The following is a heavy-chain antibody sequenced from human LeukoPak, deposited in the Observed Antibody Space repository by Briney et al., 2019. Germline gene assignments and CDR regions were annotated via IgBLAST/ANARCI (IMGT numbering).Heavy chain of an antibody. J-gene: IGHJ6*03. CDR3: ARAGSFYDSSATAGYYYYMDV. V-gene: IGHV1-18*01. CDR1: GYTFTSYG. CDR2: ISAYNGNT. D-gene: IGHD3-22*01. Sequence: EASVKVSCKASGYTFTSYGISWVRQAPGQGLEWMGWISAYNGNTNYAQKLQGRVTITTDTSTSTAYMELRSLRSDDTAVYYCARAGSFYDSSATAGYYYYMDVWGKGTTVTVSS.